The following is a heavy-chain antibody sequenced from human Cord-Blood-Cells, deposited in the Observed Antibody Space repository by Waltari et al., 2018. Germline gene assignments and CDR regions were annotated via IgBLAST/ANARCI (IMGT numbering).Heavy chain of an antibody. CDR1: GFTFSSYG. CDR3: AKANAYYYDSTFLGGYGDYYYYGMDV. D-gene: IGHD3-22*01. J-gene: IGHJ6*02. CDR2: ISYDGSNK. V-gene: IGHV3-30*18. Sequence: GSLRLSCAASGFTFSSYGMHWVRQAPGKGLEWVAVISYDGSNKYYVDSVKGRFTISRDNSKNTLYLQMNSLRAEDTAVYYCAKANAYYYDSTFLGGYGDYYYYGMDVWGQGTTVTVSS.